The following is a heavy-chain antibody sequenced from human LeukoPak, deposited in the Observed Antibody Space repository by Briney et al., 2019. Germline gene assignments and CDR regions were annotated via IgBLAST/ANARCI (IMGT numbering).Heavy chain of an antibody. V-gene: IGHV1-3*01. J-gene: IGHJ4*02. CDR3: ALQRVGELCFDY. D-gene: IGHD3-16*01. CDR2: INAGNGNT. Sequence: ASVKVSCKASGYTFTSYAMHWVRQAPGQRLEWMGWINAGNGNTKYSQKFQGRVTITRDTSASTAYMELSSLRSEDTAVYYCALQRVGELCFDYWGQGTLVTVSS. CDR1: GYTFTSYA.